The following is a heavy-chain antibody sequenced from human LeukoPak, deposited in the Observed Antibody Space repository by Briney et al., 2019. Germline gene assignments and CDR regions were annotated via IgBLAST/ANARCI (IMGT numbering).Heavy chain of an antibody. Sequence: SETLSLTCGVSGYSISSGYYWGWIRQPPGKGLEWIGSIYHSGSTYYNPSLKSRVTISVDTSKNQFSLKLSSVTAADTAVYYCASVYDFWSGYRKYYFDYWGQGTLVTVCS. CDR2: IYHSGST. V-gene: IGHV4-38-2*01. CDR1: GYSISSGYY. J-gene: IGHJ4*02. CDR3: ASVYDFWSGYRKYYFDY. D-gene: IGHD3-3*01.